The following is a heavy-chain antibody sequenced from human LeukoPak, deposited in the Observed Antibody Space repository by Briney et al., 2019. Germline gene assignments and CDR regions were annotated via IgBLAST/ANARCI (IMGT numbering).Heavy chain of an antibody. Sequence: GGSLRLSCAASGFTFSSYAMHWVRQAPGKGLEWVAVISYDGSNKYYADSVKGRFTISRVNSKNTLYLQMNSLRAEDTAVYYCARAFVPYYFDYWGQGTLVTVSS. V-gene: IGHV3-30*04. CDR2: ISYDGSNK. D-gene: IGHD6-6*01. CDR3: ARAFVPYYFDY. CDR1: GFTFSSYA. J-gene: IGHJ4*02.